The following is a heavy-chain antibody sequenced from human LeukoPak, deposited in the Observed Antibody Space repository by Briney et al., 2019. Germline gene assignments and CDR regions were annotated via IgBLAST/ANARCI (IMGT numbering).Heavy chain of an antibody. Sequence: GGSLRLSCAVSGFTFGSYEMNWVRQAPGKGLDWVSYISSSGSTVYYPDSVKGRFTISRDNAKNSLYLQMTSLRGEDTAVYYCARGGAVAGLYGGQGTLVTVSS. CDR2: ISSSGSTV. J-gene: IGHJ4*02. CDR1: GFTFGSYE. D-gene: IGHD6-19*01. CDR3: ARGGAVAGLY. V-gene: IGHV3-48*03.